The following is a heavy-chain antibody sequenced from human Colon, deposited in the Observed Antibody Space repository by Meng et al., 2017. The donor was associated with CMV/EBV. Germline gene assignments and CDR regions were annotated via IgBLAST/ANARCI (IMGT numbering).Heavy chain of an antibody. V-gene: IGHV3-23*01. CDR2: ISGSGGST. CDR3: AKDSIHLRPKPAYFDY. D-gene: IGHD5-18*01. J-gene: IGHJ4*02. Sequence: GESLKISCAASGFTFSSYAMSWVRQAPGKGLEWVSAISGSGGSTYYADSVKGRFTISRDNSKNTLYLQMNSLRAEDTAVYYCAKDSIHLRPKPAYFDYWGQGTLVTDSS. CDR1: GFTFSSYA.